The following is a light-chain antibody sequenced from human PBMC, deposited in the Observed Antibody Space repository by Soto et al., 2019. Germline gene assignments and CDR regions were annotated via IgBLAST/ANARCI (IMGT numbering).Light chain of an antibody. CDR2: LGS. V-gene: IGKV2-28*01. CDR1: QSLLHNNGYNY. CDR3: MQALQTRT. J-gene: IGKJ1*01. Sequence: DIVMTQSPLSLPVTPGEPASISCRSSQSLLHNNGYNYLDWYLQKPGQSPQLLIYLGSNRASGVPDRFSGSGSGTDFTLKISRVEAEDVGVYYCMQALQTRTFGQGTKVDTK.